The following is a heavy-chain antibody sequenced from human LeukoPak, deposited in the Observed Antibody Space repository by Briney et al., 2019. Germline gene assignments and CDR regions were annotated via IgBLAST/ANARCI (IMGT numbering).Heavy chain of an antibody. CDR2: IKNDGSEE. CDR1: GFTFSSYW. Sequence: GGSLRLSCAASGFTFSSYWMRWVRQAPGKGLEGVANIKNDGSEEYYVDSVKGRFTISRDNAKNSLFLQTNSLTVEDTAVYYCARAIRGSAVDTGDRWGQGTLVTVSS. J-gene: IGHJ4*02. CDR3: ARAIRGSAVDTGDR. V-gene: IGHV3-7*01. D-gene: IGHD3-10*01.